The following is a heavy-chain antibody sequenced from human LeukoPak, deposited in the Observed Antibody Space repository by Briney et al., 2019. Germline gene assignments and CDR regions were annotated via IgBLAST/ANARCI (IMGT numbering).Heavy chain of an antibody. CDR3: ARQGVSWDYDFWSGLY. CDR1: GGSFSGYY. V-gene: IGHV4-34*01. Sequence: SETLSLTCAVYGGSFSGYYWSWIRQPPGKGLEWIGEINHSGSTNYNPSLKSRVTISVDTSKNQFSLKLSSVTAADTAVYYCARQGVSWDYDFWSGLYWGQGTLVTVSS. J-gene: IGHJ4*02. D-gene: IGHD3-3*01. CDR2: INHSGST.